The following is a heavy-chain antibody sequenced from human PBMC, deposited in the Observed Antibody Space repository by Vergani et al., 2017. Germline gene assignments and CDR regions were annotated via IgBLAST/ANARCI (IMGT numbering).Heavy chain of an antibody. CDR1: GYTFTYRY. Sequence: QMPLVQSGAEVKKTGSSVQVSCTASGYTFTYRYLHWVRQAPGQALEWMGWITPFNGNTNYAQKFQDRVTITRDRSMSTAYMELSSLRSEDTAMYYCALAESSTSCINSVCITPETGSWFDPWGQGTLVTVSS. V-gene: IGHV1-45*02. CDR3: ALAESSTSCINSVCITPETGSWFDP. CDR2: ITPFNGNT. D-gene: IGHD2-2*01. J-gene: IGHJ5*02.